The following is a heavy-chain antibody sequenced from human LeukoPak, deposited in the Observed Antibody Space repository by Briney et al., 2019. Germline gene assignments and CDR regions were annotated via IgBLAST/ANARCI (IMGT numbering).Heavy chain of an antibody. CDR3: ATTGRVTTVEYYFDY. D-gene: IGHD3-16*01. Sequence: ASVKVSCKASGYTFTSYGISWVRQAPGQGREWMGWISAYNGNTNYAQELQGRVTMTTDTSTSTAYMELSSLRSEDTAVYYCATTGRVTTVEYYFDYWGQGTLVTVSS. CDR2: ISAYNGNT. CDR1: GYTFTSYG. V-gene: IGHV1-18*01. J-gene: IGHJ4*02.